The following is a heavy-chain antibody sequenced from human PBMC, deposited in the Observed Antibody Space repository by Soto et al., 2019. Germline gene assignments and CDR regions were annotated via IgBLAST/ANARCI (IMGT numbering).Heavy chain of an antibody. CDR3: ARAWAGRFDPPYYFDY. CDR2: IYYSGST. Sequence: SETLSLTCTVSGGSISSYYWSWIRQPPGKGLERIGYIYYSGSTNYNPSLKSRVTISVDTSKNQFSLKLSSVTAADTAVYYCARAWAGRFDPPYYFDYWGQGTLVTVSS. D-gene: IGHD3-9*01. CDR1: GGSISSYY. V-gene: IGHV4-59*01. J-gene: IGHJ4*02.